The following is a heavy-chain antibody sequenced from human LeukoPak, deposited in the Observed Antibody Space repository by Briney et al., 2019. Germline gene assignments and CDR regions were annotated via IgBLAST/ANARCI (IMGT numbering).Heavy chain of an antibody. CDR2: IKQDGSEK. Sequence: GGSLRLSCAASGFTFSRYWMSWVRQAPGKGLEWEANIKQDGSEKYYVDSVKGRFTISRDNAKNSLYLQMNSLRAEDTAVYYCARDGWSPDYWGQGTLVTVSS. CDR3: ARDGWSPDY. CDR1: GFTFSRYW. J-gene: IGHJ4*02. V-gene: IGHV3-7*01.